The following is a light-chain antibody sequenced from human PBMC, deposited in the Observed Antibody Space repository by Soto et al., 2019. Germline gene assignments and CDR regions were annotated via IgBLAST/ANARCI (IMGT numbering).Light chain of an antibody. Sequence: EIVLTQSPGTLSLSPGERATLSCRASQSVTNNYLAWYQQKPGQAPRLLIYGASTRATGIPDRFSGSGSGTDFTLTISRLEPEDFAVYYCQQYGSSFGQGTKVEIK. CDR3: QQYGSS. J-gene: IGKJ1*01. CDR1: QSVTNNY. V-gene: IGKV3-20*01. CDR2: GAS.